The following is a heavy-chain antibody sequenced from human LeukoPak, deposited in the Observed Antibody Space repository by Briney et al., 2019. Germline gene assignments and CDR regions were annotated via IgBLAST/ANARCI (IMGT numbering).Heavy chain of an antibody. CDR2: INCNTGGT. CDR3: AREFSSSLFDY. D-gene: IGHD3-22*01. CDR1: GYTFTGHY. Sequence: ASVQVSCKASGYTFTGHYMHWVRQAPGQGLEWMGWINCNTGGTNYAQNFQGWVRMTRDTSISTVYMELSRLRSDDTAVYYCAREFSSSLFDYWGQGTLVTVSS. J-gene: IGHJ4*02. V-gene: IGHV1-2*04.